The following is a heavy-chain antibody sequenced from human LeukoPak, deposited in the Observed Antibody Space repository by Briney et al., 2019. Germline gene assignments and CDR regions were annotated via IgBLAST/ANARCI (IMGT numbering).Heavy chain of an antibody. CDR3: ARGTDYFYYYMDV. CDR1: GGTFSSYA. J-gene: IGHJ6*03. Sequence: AASVKVSCKASGGTFSSYAISWVRQAPGQGLEWMGGIIPIFDTANYAQKFQGRVTITTDESTSTAYMELSSLRSEDTAVYYCARGTDYFYYYMDVWGKGTTVTVSS. CDR2: IIPIFDTA. V-gene: IGHV1-69*05.